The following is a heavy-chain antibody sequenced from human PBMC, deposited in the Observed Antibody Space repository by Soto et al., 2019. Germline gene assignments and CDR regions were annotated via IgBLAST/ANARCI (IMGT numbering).Heavy chain of an antibody. CDR1: GYTFTSYG. J-gene: IGHJ3*01. CDR3: ARGKYGEVAFDV. V-gene: IGHV1-18*01. D-gene: IGHD4-17*01. Sequence: QVQLVQSGAEVKKPGASVKVSCKASGYTFTSYGISWVRQAPGQGLEWMGWISPYHGNTNYAQKTQGKITTTTDTYTSTAYMELRSLRSDDTAVYYCARGKYGEVAFDVWGQGTMVTVSS. CDR2: ISPYHGNT.